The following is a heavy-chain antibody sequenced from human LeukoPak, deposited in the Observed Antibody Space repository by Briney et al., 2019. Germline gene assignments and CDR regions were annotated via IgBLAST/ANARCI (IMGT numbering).Heavy chain of an antibody. Sequence: GGSLRPSCAASGFTFSNYSMNWVRQAPGKGLEWVSSISSSSTYIFYADSVKGRFTISRDNAKNSLYLQMNSLRAEDTAMYYCARVLIVGSTGDAFDIWGQGTMVTVSS. V-gene: IGHV3-21*01. CDR2: ISSSSTYI. D-gene: IGHD1-26*01. CDR1: GFTFSNYS. J-gene: IGHJ3*02. CDR3: ARVLIVGSTGDAFDI.